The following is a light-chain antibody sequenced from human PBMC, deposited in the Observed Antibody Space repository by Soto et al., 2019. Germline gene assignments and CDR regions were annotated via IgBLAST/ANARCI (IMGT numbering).Light chain of an antibody. CDR1: QSVSSSY. Sequence: EVVFSQSPGTLSLSTGDRATLSCRASQSVSSSYLAWYRQKPGQAPGLLIYGASSRATGIPDRFSGSGSGTDFTLTISRLEPEDFAVYYCQQYGRSPWTFGQGTMVAIK. CDR3: QQYGRSPWT. V-gene: IGKV3-20*01. CDR2: GAS. J-gene: IGKJ1*01.